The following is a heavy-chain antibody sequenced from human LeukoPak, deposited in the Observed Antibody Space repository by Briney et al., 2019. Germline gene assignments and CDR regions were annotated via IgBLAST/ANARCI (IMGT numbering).Heavy chain of an antibody. V-gene: IGHV4-34*01. Sequence: PSETLSLTCAVYGGSFSGYYWSWIRQPPGKGLEWIGSIYYSGSTYYNPSLKSRVTISVDTSKNQFSLKLSSVTAADTAVYYCARHQGSSNDYWGQGTLVTVSS. D-gene: IGHD6-6*01. J-gene: IGHJ4*02. CDR3: ARHQGSSNDY. CDR2: IYYSGST. CDR1: GGSFSGYY.